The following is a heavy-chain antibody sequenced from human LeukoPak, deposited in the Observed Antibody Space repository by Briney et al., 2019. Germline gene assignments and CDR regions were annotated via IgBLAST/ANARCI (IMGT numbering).Heavy chain of an antibody. V-gene: IGHV1-46*01. CDR1: GYTFTSNY. J-gene: IGHJ6*03. CDR3: ARDSSGYYYGSSYYYYYMDV. D-gene: IGHD3-22*01. CDR2: INPSGGST. Sequence: GASVTVSCKASGYTFTSNYIHWLRQAPGQGLEWMGIINPSGGSTRYAQKFQGRVTMTRDTSTSTVSTELSSLRSEDTAVYYCARDSSGYYYGSSYYYYYMDVWGKGTTVTISS.